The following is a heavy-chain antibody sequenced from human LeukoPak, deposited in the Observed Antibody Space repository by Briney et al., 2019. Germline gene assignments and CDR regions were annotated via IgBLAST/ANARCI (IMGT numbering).Heavy chain of an antibody. Sequence: SETLSLTCTVSGGSISSYYWSWIRQPPGKGLEWIGYIYYSGSTNYNPSLKSRVTISVDTSKNQLSLKLSSVTAADTAVYYCARTGYSSGWHFDYWGQGTLVTVSS. J-gene: IGHJ4*02. CDR3: ARTGYSSGWHFDY. V-gene: IGHV4-59*08. CDR1: GGSISSYY. D-gene: IGHD6-19*01. CDR2: IYYSGST.